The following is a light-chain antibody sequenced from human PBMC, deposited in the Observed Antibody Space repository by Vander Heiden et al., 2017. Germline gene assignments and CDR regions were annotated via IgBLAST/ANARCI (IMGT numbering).Light chain of an antibody. Sequence: PGERVTLSCRASQSVSSSYLTWYQQKPGQAPRLLIYGASTRATGIPARFSGSGSGTDFTLTISSRQPEDFAVYYCQQYDNLPPYTFGQGTKMEIK. V-gene: IGKV3D-7*01. J-gene: IGKJ2*01. CDR2: GAS. CDR3: QQYDNLPPYT. CDR1: QSVSSSY.